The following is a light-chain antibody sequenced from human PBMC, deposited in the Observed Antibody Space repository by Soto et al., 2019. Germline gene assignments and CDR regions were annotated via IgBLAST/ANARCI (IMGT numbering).Light chain of an antibody. J-gene: IGKJ1*01. CDR3: QQYNNWPWT. CDR2: GAS. Sequence: EIVMTQSPATLSVSTGERATLSCRASQSVSSNLAWYQQQPGQAPKLLIYGASTRATGIPARFSGSGSGTEFTLTISSLQAEDFSVYYCQQYNNWPWTFGQGNKWAIK. V-gene: IGKV3-15*01. CDR1: QSVSSN.